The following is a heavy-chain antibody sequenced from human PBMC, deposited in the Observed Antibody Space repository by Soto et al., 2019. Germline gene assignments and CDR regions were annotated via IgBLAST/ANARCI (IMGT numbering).Heavy chain of an antibody. CDR2: INHSGRT. V-gene: IGHV4-34*01. CDR1: GGSFSGYY. Sequence: SETLSLTCAVYGGSFSGYYWSWMRQPPGKGLEWIGEINHSGRTNYSPSLKSRVTISVDTSKNQFSLKLTSVTAADTAIYYCARSVFPWGQGTLVTVSS. CDR3: ARSVFP. J-gene: IGHJ5*02.